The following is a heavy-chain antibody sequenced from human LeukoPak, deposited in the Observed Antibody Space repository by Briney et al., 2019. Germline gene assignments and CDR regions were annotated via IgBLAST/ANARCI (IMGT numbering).Heavy chain of an antibody. CDR2: IYSGGST. CDR3: ARGGPITMIVTVDY. V-gene: IGHV3-53*05. Sequence: GGSLRLSCAASGFTVSSNYMSWVRQAPGKGLEWVSVIYSGGSTYYADSVKGRFTISRDNSKNTLYLQMNSLRAEDTAVYYCARGGPITMIVTVDYWGQGTLVTVSS. D-gene: IGHD3-22*01. CDR1: GFTVSSNY. J-gene: IGHJ4*02.